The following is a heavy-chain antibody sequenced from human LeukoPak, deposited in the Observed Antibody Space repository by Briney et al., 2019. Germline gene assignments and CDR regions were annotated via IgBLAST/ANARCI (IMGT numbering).Heavy chain of an antibody. CDR2: IYTSGST. Sequence: SETLSLTCTVSGGSISSGSYYWSWIRQPAGKGLEWIGRIYTSGSTNYNPSLKSRVTMSVDTSKNQFSLKLSSVTAADTAVYYCARGRAPFDPWGQGTLVTVSS. CDR1: GGSISSGSYY. V-gene: IGHV4-61*02. J-gene: IGHJ5*02. CDR3: ARGRAPFDP.